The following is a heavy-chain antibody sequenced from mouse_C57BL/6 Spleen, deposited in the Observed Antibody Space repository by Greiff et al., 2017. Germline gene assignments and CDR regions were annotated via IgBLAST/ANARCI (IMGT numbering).Heavy chain of an antibody. CDR2: IDPSDSYT. V-gene: IGHV1-59*01. J-gene: IGHJ2*01. CDR3: ARRGLYDGYYLDD. CDR1: GYTFTSYW. Sequence: VQLQQSGAELVRPGTSVKLSCKASGYTFTSYWMHWVKQRPGQGLEWIGGIDPSDSYTNYNQKFKGKATLTVDTSSSTAYMQLSSLTSEDSAVYYCARRGLYDGYYLDDWGQGTTLTVSS. D-gene: IGHD2-3*01.